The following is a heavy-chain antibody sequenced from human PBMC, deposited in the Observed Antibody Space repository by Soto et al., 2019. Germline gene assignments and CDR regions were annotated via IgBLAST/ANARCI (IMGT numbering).Heavy chain of an antibody. CDR1: GFSLTTSDMG. Sequence: QITLKESGPTLVKPTQTLTLTCTFSGFSLTTSDMGVGWIRQPPGKALEWLALIYWDDDKRYSPSLKSRVTITKDTDKNQVVLTMTNMDPVDTATYYCAHCVGGVNSCYFDCWVQGTLVTVSS. CDR3: AHCVGGVNSCYFDC. D-gene: IGHD1-20*01. CDR2: IYWDDDK. V-gene: IGHV2-5*02. J-gene: IGHJ4*02.